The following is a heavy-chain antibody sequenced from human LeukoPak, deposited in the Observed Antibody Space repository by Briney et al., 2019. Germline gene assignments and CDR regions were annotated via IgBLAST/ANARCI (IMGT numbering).Heavy chain of an antibody. J-gene: IGHJ5*02. CDR3: ARDLMDIVVVPAAIPRPMWFDP. CDR1: GYTFTSYG. V-gene: IGHV1-18*01. Sequence: AASVKVSCKASGYTFTSYGISWVRQAPGQGLEWMGWISAYNGNTNYAQKLQGRVTMTTDTSTSTAYMELRSLRSDDTAVYYCARDLMDIVVVPAAIPRPMWFDPWGQGTLVTVSS. D-gene: IGHD2-2*03. CDR2: ISAYNGNT.